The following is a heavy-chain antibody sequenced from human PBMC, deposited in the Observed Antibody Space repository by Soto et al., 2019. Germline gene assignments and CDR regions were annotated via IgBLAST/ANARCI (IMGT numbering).Heavy chain of an antibody. D-gene: IGHD3-22*01. CDR3: ARDRSKYYYDSSGYYYPLAY. CDR1: GFTFSSYA. J-gene: IGHJ4*02. CDR2: ISYDGSNK. V-gene: IGHV3-30-3*01. Sequence: GGSLRLSCAASGFTFSSYAMSWVRQAPGKGLEWVAVISYDGSNKYYADSVKGRFTISRDNSKNTLYLQMNSLRAEDTAVYYCARDRSKYYYDSSGYYYPLAYWGQGTLVTVSS.